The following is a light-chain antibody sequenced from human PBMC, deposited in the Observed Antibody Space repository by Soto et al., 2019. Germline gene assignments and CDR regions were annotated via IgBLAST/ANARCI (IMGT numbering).Light chain of an antibody. J-gene: IGLJ1*01. CDR3: CSYAGTIYV. CDR1: SSDVGSYNL. V-gene: IGLV2-23*01. CDR2: EGS. Sequence: QSVLTQPASVSGSPGQSITISCTXTSSDVGSYNLVSWYQQHPGKAPKLMIYEGSKRPSGVSNRFSGSKSGNTASLTISGLQAEDEADYYCCSYAGTIYVFGTGTKVTVL.